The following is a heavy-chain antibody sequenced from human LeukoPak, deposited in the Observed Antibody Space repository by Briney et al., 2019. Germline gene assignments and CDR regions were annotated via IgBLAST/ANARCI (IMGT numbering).Heavy chain of an antibody. V-gene: IGHV3-7*01. CDR3: ARAPGLWFGELSASDY. D-gene: IGHD3-10*01. J-gene: IGHJ4*02. CDR1: GFTFSSYW. CDR2: IKQDGSEK. Sequence: QSGGSLRLSCAASGFTFSSYWMSWVRQAPGKGLEWVANIKQDGSEKYYVDSVKGRFTISRDNAKNSLYLQMNSLRAEDTAVYYCARAPGLWFGELSASDYWGQGTLVTVSS.